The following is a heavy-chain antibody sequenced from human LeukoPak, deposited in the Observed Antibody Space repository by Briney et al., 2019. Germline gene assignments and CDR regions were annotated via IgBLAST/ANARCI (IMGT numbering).Heavy chain of an antibody. J-gene: IGHJ6*02. Sequence: ASVKVSCKASGYTFTSYGISWVRQAPGQGLEWMGWISAYNGNTNYAQKLQGRVTMTTDTSTSTAYMELRSLRSDDTAVYYCAREPAGPATDYYYYGMDVWGQGTTVAVSS. V-gene: IGHV1-18*01. CDR3: AREPAGPATDYYYYGMDV. D-gene: IGHD3-10*01. CDR1: GYTFTSYG. CDR2: ISAYNGNT.